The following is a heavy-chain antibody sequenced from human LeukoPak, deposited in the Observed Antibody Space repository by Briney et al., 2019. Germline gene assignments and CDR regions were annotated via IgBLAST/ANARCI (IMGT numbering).Heavy chain of an antibody. V-gene: IGHV3-23*01. CDR2: ISGSGGTT. CDR3: VIVVAARQGTIDP. Sequence: GGSLRLSCAASGFTFSSYAMSWVRQAPGKGLEWVSAISGSGGTTYYADSVKGRFTISRDNSKSTLYVQMNSLRAEDTAVYYRVIVVAARQGTIDPWGQGTLVTISS. CDR1: GFTFSSYA. D-gene: IGHD6-6*01. J-gene: IGHJ5*02.